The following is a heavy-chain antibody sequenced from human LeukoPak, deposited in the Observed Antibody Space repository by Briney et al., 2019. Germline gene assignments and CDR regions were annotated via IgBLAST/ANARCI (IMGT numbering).Heavy chain of an antibody. Sequence: PSETLSLTCAVSGGSFTSTNWWTWLRPPPGKGLEWIGEVHLDGRTNYNPSLKSRLVMSADLPENHTSLKLTSVTAADTAVYYCVREGGFSRPLVYSGQGTLVTVSS. D-gene: IGHD6-25*01. CDR3: VREGGFSRPLVY. CDR2: VHLDGRT. CDR1: GGSFTSTNW. V-gene: IGHV4-4*02. J-gene: IGHJ4*02.